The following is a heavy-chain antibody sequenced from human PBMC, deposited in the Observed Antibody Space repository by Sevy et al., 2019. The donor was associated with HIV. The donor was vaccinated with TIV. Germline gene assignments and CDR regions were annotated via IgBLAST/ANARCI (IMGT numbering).Heavy chain of an antibody. D-gene: IGHD6-19*01. Sequence: ASVKVSCKASGYTFTSYYMHWVRQAPGQGLEWMGIINPSGGSTSYAQKFQGRVTMTRETSTSTVYMELSSLRSEDTAVYYCARGALIAVAGPSAFDIWGQGTMVTVSS. CDR1: GYTFTSYY. J-gene: IGHJ3*02. V-gene: IGHV1-46*01. CDR2: INPSGGST. CDR3: ARGALIAVAGPSAFDI.